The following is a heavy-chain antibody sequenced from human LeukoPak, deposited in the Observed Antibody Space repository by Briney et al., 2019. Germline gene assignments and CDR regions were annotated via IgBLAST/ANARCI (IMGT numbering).Heavy chain of an antibody. CDR2: INHSGST. CDR3: ARVFPEWFRELFPMNLGYYFDY. J-gene: IGHJ4*02. Sequence: SETLSLTCAVYGGSFSGYYWSWIRQPPGKGLEWIGEINHSGSTNYNPSLKSRVTISVDTSKNQFSLKPSSVTAADTAVYYCARVFPEWFRELFPMNLGYYFDYWGQGTLVTVSS. CDR1: GGSFSGYY. D-gene: IGHD3-10*01. V-gene: IGHV4-34*01.